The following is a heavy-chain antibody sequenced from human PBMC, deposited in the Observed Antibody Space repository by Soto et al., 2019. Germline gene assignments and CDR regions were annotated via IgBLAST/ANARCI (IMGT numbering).Heavy chain of an antibody. D-gene: IGHD3-22*01. CDR1: GYTFPGYY. J-gene: IGHJ3*02. CDR2: INPNSGGT. V-gene: IGHV1-2*04. Sequence: ASVKVSCKASGYTFPGYYMHWVRQAPGQGLEWMGWINPNSGGTNYAQKFQGWVTMTRDTSISTAYMELSRLRSDDTAVYYCARDRGDYYDSSGYYLDAFDIWGQGTMVTVSS. CDR3: ARDRGDYYDSSGYYLDAFDI.